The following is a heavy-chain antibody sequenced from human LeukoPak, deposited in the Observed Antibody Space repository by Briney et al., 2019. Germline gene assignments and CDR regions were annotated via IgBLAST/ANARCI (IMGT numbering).Heavy chain of an antibody. V-gene: IGHV1-69*04. J-gene: IGHJ4*02. CDR2: IIPIFGIA. CDR1: GGTFSSYA. D-gene: IGHD4-17*01. CDR3: ARAATVTSKTFDY. Sequence: SVKVSCKASGGTFSSYAISWVRQAPGQGLEWMGRIIPIFGIANYAQKFQGRVTITADKSTSTAYMELSSLRSEDTAVYYCARAATVTSKTFDYWGQGTLVPVSS.